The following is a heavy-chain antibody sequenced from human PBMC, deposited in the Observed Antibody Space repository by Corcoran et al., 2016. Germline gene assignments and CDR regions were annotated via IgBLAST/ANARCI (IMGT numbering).Heavy chain of an antibody. CDR2: IYYSGST. J-gene: IGHJ6*02. CDR1: GGSISSYY. D-gene: IGHD3-10*01. V-gene: IGHV4-59*01. Sequence: QVQLQESGPGLVKPSETLSLTCTVSGGSISSYYWSWIRQPPGKGLEWIGYIYYSGSTNYNPSLKSRVTISVDTSKNQFSLKLSSVTAADTAVYYCARESPQRFGLVDVWGQGTTVTVSS. CDR3: ARESPQRFGLVDV.